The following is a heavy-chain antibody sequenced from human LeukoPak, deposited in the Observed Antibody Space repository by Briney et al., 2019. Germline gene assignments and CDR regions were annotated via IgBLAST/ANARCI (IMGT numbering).Heavy chain of an antibody. J-gene: IGHJ6*02. V-gene: IGHV4-31*03. Sequence: SETLSLTCTVSGGSISSGGYYWSWIRQHPGKGLEWIGYIYYSGSTYYNPSLKSRVTISVDTSKNQFSLKVSSVTAADTAVYYCARGRSNYYGMDVWGQGTTVTVSS. CDR2: IYYSGST. CDR3: ARGRSNYYGMDV. CDR1: GGSISSGGYY. D-gene: IGHD1-26*01.